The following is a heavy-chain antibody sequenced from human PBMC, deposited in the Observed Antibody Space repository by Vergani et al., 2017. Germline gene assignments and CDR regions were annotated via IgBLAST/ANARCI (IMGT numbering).Heavy chain of an antibody. CDR2: ISSSSSTL. Sequence: EVQLVESGGGLVQPGGSLRVSCAASGFTFSSYSMHWVRQAPGKGLEWVSYISSSSSTLYYADSVKGRFTISRDNAKNSMFLQMNSLRAEDTAVYYCARGPSNYDILTGYYVDYWGQGTLVTVS. J-gene: IGHJ4*02. CDR3: ARGPSNYDILTGYYVDY. CDR1: GFTFSSYS. D-gene: IGHD3-9*01. V-gene: IGHV3-48*01.